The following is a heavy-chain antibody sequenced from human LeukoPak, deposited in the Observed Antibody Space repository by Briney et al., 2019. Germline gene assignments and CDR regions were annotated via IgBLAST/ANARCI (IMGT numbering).Heavy chain of an antibody. CDR2: IKQDGSEK. V-gene: IGHV3-7*01. CDR3: AKGGDDAYFDY. J-gene: IGHJ4*02. Sequence: LGGSLRLSCAASGFTFSSYWMSWVRQAPGKGLEWVANIKQDGSEKYYVDSVKGRFTISRDNAKNSLYLQMNSLRAEDTAVYYCAKGGDDAYFDYWGQGTLVTVSS. D-gene: IGHD3-16*01. CDR1: GFTFSSYW.